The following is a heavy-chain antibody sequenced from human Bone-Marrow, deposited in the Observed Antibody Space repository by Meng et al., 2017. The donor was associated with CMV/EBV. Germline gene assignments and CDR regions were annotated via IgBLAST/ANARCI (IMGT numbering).Heavy chain of an antibody. CDR1: GFTLSNYW. J-gene: IGHJ4*02. D-gene: IGHD3/OR15-3a*01. CDR2: ISLDGSST. CDR3: ARDLWGLGDY. V-gene: IGHV3-74*01. Sequence: GESLKISCVVSGFTLSNYWMHWVRQAPGKGLVWVSRISLDGSSTNYADSVKGRFTISRDNAKNTVYLQMKSLRVEDTAVYYCARDLWGLGDYWGQGTLVTAPQ.